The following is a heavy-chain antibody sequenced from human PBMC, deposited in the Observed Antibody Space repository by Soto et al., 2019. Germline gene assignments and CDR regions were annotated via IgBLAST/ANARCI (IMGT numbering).Heavy chain of an antibody. CDR3: ARADDPRRRGYYYYGMDV. CDR1: GGTFSSYA. D-gene: IGHD1-1*01. J-gene: IGHJ6*02. CDR2: IIPIFGTA. V-gene: IGHV1-69*01. Sequence: QMQLVQSGAEVKKPGSSVKVSCKASGGTFSSYAISWVRQAPGQGLEWMGGIIPIFGTANYAQKFQGRVTITADESTSTAYMELSSLRSEDTAVYYCARADDPRRRGYYYYGMDVWGQGTTVTVSS.